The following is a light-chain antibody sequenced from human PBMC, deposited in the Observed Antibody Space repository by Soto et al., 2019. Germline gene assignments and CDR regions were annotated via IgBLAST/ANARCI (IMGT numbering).Light chain of an antibody. CDR2: WAS. V-gene: IGKV4-1*01. CDR3: QQYYHTPWT. Sequence: DIVMTQSPDSLAVSLGERATINCKSSQSVLYSSNNKNYLTWYQQKPGQPPKLLIYWASTRESGVPDRFSGSWSGTDFCLTFCCLRAEDVAFYYCQQYYHTPWTFGQGTKVEIK. CDR1: QSVLYSSNNKNY. J-gene: IGKJ1*01.